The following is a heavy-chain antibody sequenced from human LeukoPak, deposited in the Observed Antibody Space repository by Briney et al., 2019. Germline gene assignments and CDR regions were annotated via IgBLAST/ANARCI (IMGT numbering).Heavy chain of an antibody. D-gene: IGHD3-10*01. CDR1: GFTFDDYA. CDR3: AKAFGSGSYSASAFDI. Sequence: GRSLRLSCAASGFTFDDYAMHWVRQAPGKGLKWVSGISWNSGSIGYADSVKGRFTISRDNAKNSLYLQMNSLRAEDTALYYCAKAFGSGSYSASAFDIWGQGTMVTASS. CDR2: ISWNSGSI. J-gene: IGHJ3*02. V-gene: IGHV3-9*01.